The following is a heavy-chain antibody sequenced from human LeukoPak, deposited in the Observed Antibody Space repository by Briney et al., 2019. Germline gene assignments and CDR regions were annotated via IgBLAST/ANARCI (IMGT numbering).Heavy chain of an antibody. CDR1: GYTFTCYY. CDR2: INPNSGGT. D-gene: IGHD3-3*01. J-gene: IGHJ5*02. Sequence: GASVKVSCKASGYTFTCYYMHWVRQAPGQGLEWMRWINPNSGGTNYAQKFQGRVTMTRDTSISTAYMELSRLRSDDTAVYYCARDRNGELRFLEWLLNPWGQGTLVTVSS. CDR3: ARDRNGELRFLEWLLNP. V-gene: IGHV1-2*02.